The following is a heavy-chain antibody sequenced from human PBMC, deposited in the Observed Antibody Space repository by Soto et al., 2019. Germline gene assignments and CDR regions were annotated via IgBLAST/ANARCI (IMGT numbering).Heavy chain of an antibody. D-gene: IGHD1-7*01. J-gene: IGHJ3*02. CDR2: INPSGGST. CDR3: ARDTSREPPKTGTTFGAFDI. CDR1: GYTFTSYY. V-gene: IGHV1-46*03. Sequence: GASVKVSCKASGYTFTSYYMHWVRQAPGQGLEWMGIINPSGGSTSYAQKFQGRVTMTRDTSTSTVYMELSSLRSEDTAVYYCARDTSREPPKTGTTFGAFDIWGQGTMVTVSS.